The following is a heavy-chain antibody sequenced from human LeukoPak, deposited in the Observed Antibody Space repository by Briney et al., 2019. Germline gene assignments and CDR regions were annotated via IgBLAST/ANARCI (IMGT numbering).Heavy chain of an antibody. Sequence: SQTLSLTCTVSGGSISSGGYYWSWIRQHPGKGLEWIGYIYYSGSTYYNPSLKSRVTISVDTSKNQFSLKLSSVTAADTAVYYCARSTTVTDAVDIWGQGTMVTVSS. D-gene: IGHD4-17*01. CDR2: IYYSGST. J-gene: IGHJ3*02. V-gene: IGHV4-31*03. CDR1: GGSISSGGYY. CDR3: ARSTTVTDAVDI.